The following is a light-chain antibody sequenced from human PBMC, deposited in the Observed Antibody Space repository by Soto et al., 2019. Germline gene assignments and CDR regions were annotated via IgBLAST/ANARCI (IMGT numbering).Light chain of an antibody. CDR3: QQSYSSPCT. Sequence: DIQMTQSPSSLSASVGDRVTITCRASQTISNYLNWYQQKSGKAPKVLIYGASRLQSGVPSRYSGSGVGTDFTLTITSLQTEAFPKYYCQQSYSSPCTFGPGTKVHTK. CDR2: GAS. V-gene: IGKV1-39*01. J-gene: IGKJ3*01. CDR1: QTISNY.